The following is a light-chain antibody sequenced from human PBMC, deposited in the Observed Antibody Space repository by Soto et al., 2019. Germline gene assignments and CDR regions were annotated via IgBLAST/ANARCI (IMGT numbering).Light chain of an antibody. J-gene: IGKJ2*01. CDR3: RHYGTSSRYT. V-gene: IGKV3-20*01. CDR2: GAS. Sequence: EIVLTQSPGTLSLSPGVRATLSCRASQSVSSSYLAWYQQKPGQPPRLLIYGASSRAAGIPDRFSGSGSGTDFTLTINRLEPEDFAVYYCRHYGTSSRYTFGQGTKVEIK. CDR1: QSVSSSY.